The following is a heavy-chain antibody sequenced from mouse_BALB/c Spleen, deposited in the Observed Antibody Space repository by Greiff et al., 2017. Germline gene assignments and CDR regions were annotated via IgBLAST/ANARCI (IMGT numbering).Heavy chain of an antibody. CDR1: GFNIKDYY. CDR2: IDPENGNT. D-gene: IGHD4-1*01. J-gene: IGHJ3*01. V-gene: IGHV14-1*02. Sequence: VQLQQSGAELVRPGALVKLSCKASGFNIKDYYMHWVKQRPEQGLEWIGWIDPENGNTIYDPKFQGKASITADTSSNTAYLQLSSLTSEDTAVYYCARGNWAWFAYWGQGTLVTVSA. CDR3: ARGNWAWFAY.